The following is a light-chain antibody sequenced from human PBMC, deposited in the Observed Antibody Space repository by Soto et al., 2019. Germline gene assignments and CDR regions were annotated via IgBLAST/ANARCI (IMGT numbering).Light chain of an antibody. CDR2: EVS. Sequence: QSVLTQPASVSGSPGQSITISSTGTSSDIGGYIYVSWYQHHPGKAPKLLIYEVSNRPSGVSNRFSGSKSGNTASLTISGLQVEDEADYFCSTYTSSRTRFGGGTKLTVL. V-gene: IGLV2-14*01. CDR3: STYTSSRTR. CDR1: SSDIGGYIY. J-gene: IGLJ2*01.